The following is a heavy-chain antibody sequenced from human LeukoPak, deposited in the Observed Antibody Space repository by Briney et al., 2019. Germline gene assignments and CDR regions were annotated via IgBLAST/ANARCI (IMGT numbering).Heavy chain of an antibody. CDR3: ARRRYYDGSGYLE. Sequence: SETLSLTXSVSGDSVSRSDSYWDWIRQPPGKGLEWIGTIYYSGRTYYRPSLKSRVTMSVDPSNNQFSLNLRSVTAADTALYYCARRRYYDGSGYLEWGQGTLLSVSS. D-gene: IGHD3-22*01. V-gene: IGHV4-39*01. J-gene: IGHJ1*01. CDR1: GDSVSRSDSY. CDR2: IYYSGRT.